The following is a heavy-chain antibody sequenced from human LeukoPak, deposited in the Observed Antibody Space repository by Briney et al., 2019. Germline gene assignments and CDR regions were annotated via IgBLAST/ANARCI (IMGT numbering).Heavy chain of an antibody. CDR3: ARITMIVVDYFDY. D-gene: IGHD3-22*01. V-gene: IGHV3-21*01. J-gene: IGHJ4*02. CDR1: GFTFSSYS. CDR2: ISSSSSYT. Sequence: GGSLRLSCAASGFTFSSYSMNWVRQAPGKGLEWVSSISSSSSYTYYADSVKGRFTISRDNAKNSLYLQMNSLRAEDTAVYYCARITMIVVDYFDYWGQGTLVTVSS.